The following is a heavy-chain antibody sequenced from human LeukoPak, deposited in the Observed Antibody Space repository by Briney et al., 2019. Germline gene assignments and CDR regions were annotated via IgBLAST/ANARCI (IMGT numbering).Heavy chain of an antibody. CDR1: GFTFSSYA. Sequence: GGSLRLSCAASGFTFSSYAMHWVRQAPGKGLEWVAVISYDGSNKYYADSVKGRFTISRDNSKNTLYLQMNSLRAEDTAVYYCARDQWLVSPFDYWGQGTLVTASS. J-gene: IGHJ4*02. D-gene: IGHD6-19*01. CDR3: ARDQWLVSPFDY. CDR2: ISYDGSNK. V-gene: IGHV3-30-3*01.